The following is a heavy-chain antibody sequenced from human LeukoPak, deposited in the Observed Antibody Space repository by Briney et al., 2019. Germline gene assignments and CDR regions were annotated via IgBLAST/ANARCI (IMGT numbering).Heavy chain of an antibody. CDR3: AKDKWIGVPPAPDY. V-gene: IGHV3-23*01. J-gene: IGHJ4*02. CDR2: ISGSGGST. Sequence: GGSLRLSCAASGFTFSNYAMSWVRQAPGKGLEWVSTISGSGGSTYYADSVKGRFTISRDNSKNTLYLQMNSLRAEDTAVYYCAKDKWIGVPPAPDYWGQGTLVTVSS. CDR1: GFTFSNYA. D-gene: IGHD2-2*01.